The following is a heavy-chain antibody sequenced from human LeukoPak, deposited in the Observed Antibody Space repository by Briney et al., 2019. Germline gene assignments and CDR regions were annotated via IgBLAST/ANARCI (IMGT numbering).Heavy chain of an antibody. J-gene: IGHJ4*02. CDR3: ARGTGDTGGYYYVY. D-gene: IGHD3-22*01. Sequence: SVKVSCKASGGSFSSYAVSWVRQAPGQGLEWMGGIIPIFGTANYAQKFQGRVTITADESTSTAYMELSSLTSEDTAVYYCARGTGDTGGYYYVYWGQGTLVTVSS. CDR1: GGSFSSYA. V-gene: IGHV1-69*13. CDR2: IIPIFGTA.